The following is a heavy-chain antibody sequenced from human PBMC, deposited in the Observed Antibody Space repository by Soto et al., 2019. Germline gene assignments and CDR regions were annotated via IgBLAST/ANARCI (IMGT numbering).Heavy chain of an antibody. V-gene: IGHV3-23*01. CDR3: ARRSSGWYFDY. Sequence: EVQLLESGGGLVQPGGSLRLSCAASGFIFSSYAMSWVRQAPGKGLEWVSVISGRGDSTYYADSVKGRFTISRDNSKNTLYLQMNSLRAEDTAVYYCARRSSGWYFDYWGQGTLVTVSS. CDR2: ISGRGDST. J-gene: IGHJ4*02. CDR1: GFIFSSYA. D-gene: IGHD6-19*01.